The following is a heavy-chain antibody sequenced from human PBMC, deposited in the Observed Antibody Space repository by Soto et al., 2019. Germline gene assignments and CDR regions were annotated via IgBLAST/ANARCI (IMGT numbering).Heavy chain of an antibody. J-gene: IGHJ4*02. CDR3: ARADYYYGSGSYPGY. V-gene: IGHV3-7*01. CDR1: RFTFSSYW. D-gene: IGHD3-10*01. CDR2: IKQDGSEK. Sequence: GGSLRLSCAASRFTFSSYWMSWVRQAPGKGLEWVANIKQDGSEKYYVDSVKGRFTISRDNVKNSLFLQMNSLRAEDTAVYYCARADYYYGSGSYPGYWGQGTLVTVSS.